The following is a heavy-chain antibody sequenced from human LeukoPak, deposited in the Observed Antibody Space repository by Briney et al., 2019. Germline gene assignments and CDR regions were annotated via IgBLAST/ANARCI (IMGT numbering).Heavy chain of an antibody. CDR1: GFTFSSYG. CDR2: IWYDGSNK. J-gene: IGHJ6*02. D-gene: IGHD4-11*01. V-gene: IGHV3-33*01. CDR3: ARDSSTTILYYYYYGMDF. Sequence: GRSLRLSCAASGFTFSSYGMHWVRQAPGKGLEWVAVIWYDGSNKYYVDSVKGRFTISRDNSKNTLYLQMNSLRAEDTAVYYCARDSSTTILYYYYYGMDFWGQGTTVTVSS.